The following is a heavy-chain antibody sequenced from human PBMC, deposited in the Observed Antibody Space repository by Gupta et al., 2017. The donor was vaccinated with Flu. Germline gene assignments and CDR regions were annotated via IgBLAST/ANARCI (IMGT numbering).Heavy chain of an antibody. D-gene: IGHD1-26*01. V-gene: IGHV3-21*02. Sequence: EVQLVESGGGLVKPGGSLRLSCAASGFTFSAYTMNWVRQAPGKGLEWVSSISSSSFYINSADSVKGRFTIYRDNAKNSLYLQMNSLRAEDTAVYYCAREGGTPWDYWGQGTLVTVSS. CDR3: AREGGTPWDY. CDR2: ISSSSFYI. J-gene: IGHJ4*02. CDR1: GFTFSAYT.